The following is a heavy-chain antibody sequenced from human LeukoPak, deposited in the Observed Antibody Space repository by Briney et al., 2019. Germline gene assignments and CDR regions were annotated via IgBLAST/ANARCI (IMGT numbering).Heavy chain of an antibody. CDR3: ARHRKHSSSWYRGWYFDL. CDR1: GGSISSGGYY. Sequence: SQTLSLTCTVSGGSISSGGYYWSWIRQPPGKGLEWIGYIYHSGSTNYNPSLKSRVTISVDTSKNQFSLKLSSVTAADTAVYYCARHRKHSSSWYRGWYFDLWGRGTLVTVSS. V-gene: IGHV4-30-2*01. D-gene: IGHD6-13*01. CDR2: IYHSGST. J-gene: IGHJ2*01.